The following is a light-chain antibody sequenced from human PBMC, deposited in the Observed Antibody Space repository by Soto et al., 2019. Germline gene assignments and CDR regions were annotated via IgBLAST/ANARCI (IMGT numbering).Light chain of an antibody. Sequence: DIQMTQSPSSLSASVGDRVTITCRTSQSISGYLNWYRHKPGKAPTLLIYAASTLQSGVPSRFSGSGSGTYFTLTISNLQPEDFATYYCQQSYSTLPITFGQGTRLDIK. J-gene: IGKJ5*01. V-gene: IGKV1-39*01. CDR1: QSISGY. CDR3: QQSYSTLPIT. CDR2: AAS.